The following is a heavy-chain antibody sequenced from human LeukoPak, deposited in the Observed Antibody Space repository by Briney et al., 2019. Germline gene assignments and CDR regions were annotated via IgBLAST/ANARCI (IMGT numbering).Heavy chain of an antibody. CDR3: ARDEYLWSGYYPNQVFDY. J-gene: IGHJ4*02. CDR1: GFTFSRNW. CDR2: IKQDGSEK. D-gene: IGHD3-3*01. Sequence: GGSLRLSCAGSGFTFSRNWMTWVRQAPGKGLEWVANIKQDGSEKYYVDSVKGRFTISRDNAKNSLYLQMNGLRAEDTAEYYCARDEYLWSGYYPNQVFDYWGQGTLVTVSS. V-gene: IGHV3-7*01.